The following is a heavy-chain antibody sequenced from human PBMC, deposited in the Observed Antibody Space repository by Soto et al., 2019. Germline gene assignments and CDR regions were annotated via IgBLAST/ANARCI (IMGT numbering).Heavy chain of an antibody. CDR1: GFTFSTYG. CDR3: VKDHCGGDCYAEPYFDY. Sequence: GSLRLSCAASGFTFSTYGIHWVRQAPGRGLEWVAVIWYDGTNKYYADSVQGRFTISRDNSENTVYLQMDSLRGEDTALYYCVKDHCGGDCYAEPYFDYWGQGT. CDR2: IWYDGTNK. V-gene: IGHV3-33*06. D-gene: IGHD2-21*02. J-gene: IGHJ4*02.